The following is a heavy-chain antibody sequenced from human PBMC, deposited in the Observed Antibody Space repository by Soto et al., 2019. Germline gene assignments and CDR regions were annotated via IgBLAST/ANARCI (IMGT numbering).Heavy chain of an antibody. V-gene: IGHV1-69*02. CDR1: GGTFSSYT. D-gene: IGHD2-2*01. CDR3: ARAYCSSTSCQPLYFDY. CDR2: IIPILGIA. Sequence: QVQLVQSGAEVKKPGSSVKVSCKASGGTFSSYTISWVRQAPGQGIEWMGRIIPILGIANYAQKFQGRVTITADKSTSTAYMELSSLRSEDTAVYYCARAYCSSTSCQPLYFDYWGQGTLVTVSS. J-gene: IGHJ4*02.